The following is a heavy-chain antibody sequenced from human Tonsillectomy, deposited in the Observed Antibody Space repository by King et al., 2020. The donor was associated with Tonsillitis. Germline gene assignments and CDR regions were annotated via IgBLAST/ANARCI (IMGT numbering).Heavy chain of an antibody. CDR3: ALPYSGSNFDS. J-gene: IGHJ4*02. CDR1: GFSLSTSGVG. Sequence: TLKESGPTLVKPTQTLTLTCTFSGFSLSTSGVGVGWIRQPPGKALEWLALIYWDDDKRYSPSLKSRLTITKDTSKNQVVLTMTNIDPVDTATSYCALPYSGSNFDSWGQGTLVTVSS. CDR2: IYWDDDK. V-gene: IGHV2-5*02. D-gene: IGHD1-26*01.